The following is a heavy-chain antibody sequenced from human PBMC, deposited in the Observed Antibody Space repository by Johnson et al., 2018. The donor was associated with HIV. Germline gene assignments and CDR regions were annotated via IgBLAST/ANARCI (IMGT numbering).Heavy chain of an antibody. CDR1: GFTFSSYW. J-gene: IGHJ3*02. CDR2: IKQDGSEK. Sequence: VQLVESGGGVVRPGGSLRLSCAASGFTFSSYWMSWVRQAPGKGLEWVANIKQDGSEKYYVDSVKGRFTISRDNAKNSLYLQMNTLTADDTAMYYCAKDVGVRGAFDIWGQGTMVTVSS. D-gene: IGHD3-16*01. V-gene: IGHV3-7*03. CDR3: AKDVGVRGAFDI.